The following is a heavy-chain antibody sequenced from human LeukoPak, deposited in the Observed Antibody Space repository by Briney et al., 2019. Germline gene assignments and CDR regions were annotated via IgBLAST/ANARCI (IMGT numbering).Heavy chain of an antibody. Sequence: SETLSLTCAVYGVTFSDYYWSWIRQPPGKALEWIGEINHSGSTNYNPSLKSRVTISVDTSKNQFSLRLSSLTAADAAVYYCARAQTTAATPYYFDYWGQGTLVTVSS. CDR2: INHSGST. J-gene: IGHJ4*02. D-gene: IGHD6-13*01. V-gene: IGHV4-34*01. CDR3: ARAQTTAATPYYFDY. CDR1: GVTFSDYY.